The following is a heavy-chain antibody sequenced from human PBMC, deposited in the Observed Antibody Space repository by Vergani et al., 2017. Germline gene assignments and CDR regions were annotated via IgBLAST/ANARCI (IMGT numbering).Heavy chain of an antibody. CDR3: ARVGSTTRVVTAGRIYYDFGMDV. V-gene: IGHV4-61*01. D-gene: IGHD4-23*01. CDR1: GGSVSSGCYY. CDR2: IYYSGST. Sequence: QVQLQESGPGLVKPSETLSLTCTVSGGSVSSGCYYWSWIRQPPGKGLEWIGYIYYSGSTNYNPSLKSRVPISVDTSKNQFSLKLSSVTAADTAVYYCARVGSTTRVVTAGRIYYDFGMDVWGQGTTVTVSS. J-gene: IGHJ6*02.